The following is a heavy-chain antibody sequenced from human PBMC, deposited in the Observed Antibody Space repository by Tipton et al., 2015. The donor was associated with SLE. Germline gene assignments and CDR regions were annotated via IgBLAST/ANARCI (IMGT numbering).Heavy chain of an antibody. D-gene: IGHD6-13*01. CDR3: ASGWYSSSGGGYYSDY. V-gene: IGHV4-39*07. CDR2: IYYSGST. CDR1: GGSISSSSYY. J-gene: IGHJ4*02. Sequence: TLSLTCTVSGGSISSSSYYWGWIRQPPGKGMAWIGSIYYSGSTSYNPSLKRRVTLSVDTSKNPFSLKLSSVTAADTAVYYCASGWYSSSGGGYYSDYWGQGTLVTVSS.